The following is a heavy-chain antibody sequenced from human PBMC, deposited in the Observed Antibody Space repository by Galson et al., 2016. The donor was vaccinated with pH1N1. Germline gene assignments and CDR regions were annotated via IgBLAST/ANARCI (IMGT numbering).Heavy chain of an antibody. Sequence: SVKVSCKASGYTFTTYDINWVRQAPGQGLEWVGWMNSKSGTTGYAQKFRGRVTMTRSISINTVYMELNSLSSEDTAVYYCARVDSSKWQRGWLDPWGQGTLVTVSS. V-gene: IGHV1-8*01. D-gene: IGHD6-13*01. J-gene: IGHJ5*02. CDR2: MNSKSGTT. CDR1: GYTFTTYD. CDR3: ARVDSSKWQRGWLDP.